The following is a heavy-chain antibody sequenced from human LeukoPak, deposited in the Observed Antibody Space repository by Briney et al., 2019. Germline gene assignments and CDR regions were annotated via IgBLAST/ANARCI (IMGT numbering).Heavy chain of an antibody. V-gene: IGHV4-39*07. CDR2: LYHSGTI. CDR3: ARIIYGGYGYYMDV. D-gene: IGHD4-23*01. Sequence: PSETLSLTCTVSGDSLRTTTYYWNWIRQPPGKGLGWIGGLYHSGTIYYNPSLKSRVTISVDTSKNQFSLKLSSVTAADTAVYYCARIIYGGYGYYMDVWGKGTTVTVSS. CDR1: GDSLRTTTYY. J-gene: IGHJ6*03.